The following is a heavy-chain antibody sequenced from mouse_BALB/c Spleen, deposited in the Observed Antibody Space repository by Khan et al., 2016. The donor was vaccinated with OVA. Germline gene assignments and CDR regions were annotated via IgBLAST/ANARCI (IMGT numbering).Heavy chain of an antibody. J-gene: IGHJ1*01. Sequence: VQLQQSGAELVKSGATVTLSCTASGLNIKDTYMHWLKQWPEQPLLCIGRIDPPNGKTKKDPKYQGKATITADTSSNTANQQVRSVTTEDSAVYYCARKARKWGEGSTV. CDR2: IDPPNGKT. CDR1: GLNIKDTY. CDR3: ARKARK. V-gene: IGHV14-3*02.